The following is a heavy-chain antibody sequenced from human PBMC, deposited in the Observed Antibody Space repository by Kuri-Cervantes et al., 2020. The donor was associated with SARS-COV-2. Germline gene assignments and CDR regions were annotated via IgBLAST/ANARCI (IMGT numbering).Heavy chain of an antibody. D-gene: IGHD2-2*01. J-gene: IGHJ6*02. CDR2: ITNNGDNT. Sequence: GESLKISCLASGFTFNSYAMFWVRLAPGKGLESVSAITNNGDNTYYADSVKGRFTISRDNSKNTLYLQMNSLRAEDTAVYYCAMTLPAAAPYYYYGMDVWGQGTTVTVSS. CDR1: GFTFNSYA. CDR3: AMTLPAAAPYYYYGMDV. V-gene: IGHV3-64*04.